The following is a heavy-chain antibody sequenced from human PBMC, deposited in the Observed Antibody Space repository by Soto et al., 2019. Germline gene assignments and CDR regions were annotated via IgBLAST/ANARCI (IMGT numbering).Heavy chain of an antibody. CDR1: GFTFSSYA. CDR3: ARDGQQLAYYYYGMDV. D-gene: IGHD6-13*01. Sequence: QVQLVESGGGVVQPGRSLRLSCAASGFTFSSYAMHWVRQAPGTGLEWVAVISYDGSNKYYADSVKGRFTISRDNSKNTLYLQMNSLRAEDTAVYYCARDGQQLAYYYYGMDVWGQGTTVTVSS. J-gene: IGHJ6*02. CDR2: ISYDGSNK. V-gene: IGHV3-30-3*01.